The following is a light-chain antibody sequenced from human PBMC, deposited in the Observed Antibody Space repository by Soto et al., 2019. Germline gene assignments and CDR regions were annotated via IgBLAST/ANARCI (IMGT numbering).Light chain of an antibody. CDR1: QSVLYSSNNKNY. CDR2: WAS. J-gene: IGKJ2*01. V-gene: IGKV4-1*01. Sequence: DIVMPQSPDSLAVSLGERATINCKSSQSVLYSSNNKNYLAWYQQKPGQPPKLLIYWASTRESGVPDRFSGSGSGTDFTLTISSLQAEDVAVYYCQQYYSTPYTFGQGTKLESK. CDR3: QQYYSTPYT.